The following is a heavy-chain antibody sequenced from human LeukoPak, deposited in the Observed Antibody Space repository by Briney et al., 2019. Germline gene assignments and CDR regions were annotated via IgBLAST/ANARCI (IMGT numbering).Heavy chain of an antibody. Sequence: SETLSLTCAVYGGSFSGYYWSWIRQPPGKGLEWIGEINHSGSTNYNPSLKSRVTISVDTSKNQFSLKLSSVTAADTAVYYCARVPVLAGGLGWGQGTLVTVS. J-gene: IGHJ4*02. V-gene: IGHV4-34*01. CDR2: INHSGST. CDR3: ARVPVLAGGLG. D-gene: IGHD3-3*02. CDR1: GGSFSGYY.